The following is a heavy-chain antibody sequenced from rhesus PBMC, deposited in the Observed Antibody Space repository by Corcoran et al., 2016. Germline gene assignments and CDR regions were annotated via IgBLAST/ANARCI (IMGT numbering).Heavy chain of an antibody. V-gene: IGHV4-160*01. CDR2: IYGGGGST. D-gene: IGHD6-31*01. CDR3: ARVPSPRYSSGWYADYFDY. CDR1: GGSISNYW. Sequence: QVQLQESGPGVVKPSETLSLTCVVSGGSISNYWWGWIRQPPGKGLEWIGQIYGGGGSTASNPPLRSLVPISTDTSKNQFSLKLTSVTAADTAVYYCARVPSPRYSSGWYADYFDYWGQGVLVTVSS. J-gene: IGHJ4*01.